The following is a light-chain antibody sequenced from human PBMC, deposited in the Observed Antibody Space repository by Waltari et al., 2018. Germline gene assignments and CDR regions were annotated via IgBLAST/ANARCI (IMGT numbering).Light chain of an antibody. Sequence: EIKMTQSPSTLSEYVGDRVTITCRASQSVNIWGVGYQQKPGKAPNLLIYKASTFQSGVPSRFSGGGSGTEFTLTISSLQPDDFGTYYCHQYNSYAWTFGQGTKVEIK. J-gene: IGKJ1*01. CDR2: KAS. CDR1: QSVNIW. CDR3: HQYNSYAWT. V-gene: IGKV1-5*03.